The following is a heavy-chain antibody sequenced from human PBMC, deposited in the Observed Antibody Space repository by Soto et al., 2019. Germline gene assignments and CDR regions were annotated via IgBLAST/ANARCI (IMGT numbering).Heavy chain of an antibody. CDR1: GGTFSSYA. D-gene: IGHD2-15*01. J-gene: IGHJ6*02. CDR2: IIPIFGTA. CDR3: ARGYCSGGSCYLGPDYYYYYGMDV. V-gene: IGHV1-69*01. Sequence: QVQLVQSGAEVKKPGSSVKVSCKASGGTFSSYAISWVRQAPGQGLEWMGGIIPIFGTANYAQKFQGRVTITAEESTSTAYMELSSLRSEDTAVYYCARGYCSGGSCYLGPDYYYYYGMDVWGQGTTVTVSS.